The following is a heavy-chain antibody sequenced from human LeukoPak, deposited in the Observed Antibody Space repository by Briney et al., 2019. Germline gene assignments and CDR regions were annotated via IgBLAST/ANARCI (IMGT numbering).Heavy chain of an antibody. J-gene: IGHJ5*02. CDR3: ARGISIAVFNWFDP. Sequence: SVKVSCKASGYTFTSYGMNWVRQAPGQGLEWVGWINTNTGNPTYAQGFTGRFVFSLDTSVSTAYLQISSLKAEDTAVYYCARGISIAVFNWFDPWGQGTLVTVSS. CDR2: INTNTGNP. V-gene: IGHV7-4-1*02. D-gene: IGHD6-19*01. CDR1: GYTFTSYG.